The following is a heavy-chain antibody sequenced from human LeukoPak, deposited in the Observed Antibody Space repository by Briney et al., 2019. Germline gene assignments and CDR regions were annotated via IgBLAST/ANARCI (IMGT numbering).Heavy chain of an antibody. D-gene: IGHD6-13*01. J-gene: IGHJ4*02. CDR2: IKQDGSEK. V-gene: IGHV3-7*01. Sequence: GGSLRLSCAASGFTFSRYWMNWVRQAPGKGLEWVANIKQDGSEKSYVDSVKGRFTISRDNAKNSLYLQMNSLRVEDTAVYYCARGILAAAGIGYYFDYWGQGTLVTVSS. CDR3: ARGILAAAGIGYYFDY. CDR1: GFTFSRYW.